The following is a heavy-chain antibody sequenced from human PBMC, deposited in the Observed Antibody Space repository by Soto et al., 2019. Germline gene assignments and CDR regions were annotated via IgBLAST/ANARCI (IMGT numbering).Heavy chain of an antibody. J-gene: IGHJ4*02. CDR3: AKDPRYIYGYSVDY. V-gene: IGHV3-30*18. CDR1: GFTFSTYG. Sequence: GGSLRLSCAASGFTFSTYGMHWVRQVPGKGLEWVAVISYDGSNKYYADSVKGRFTISRDNSKNTLYLQMNSLRAEDTAVYYCAKDPRYIYGYSVDYWGQGTLVTVSS. D-gene: IGHD5-18*01. CDR2: ISYDGSNK.